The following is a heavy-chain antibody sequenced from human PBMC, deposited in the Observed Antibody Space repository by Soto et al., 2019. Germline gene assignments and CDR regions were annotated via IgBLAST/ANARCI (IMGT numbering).Heavy chain of an antibody. CDR2: INSDGSST. CDR3: TRDPAPSGWYDY. J-gene: IGHJ4*02. Sequence: WWSLRLSCSASGFTRRDYWMHWGRQAPGKGLVWVSRINSDGSSTSYADSVKGRFIISRDSAKNMLYLQMNSLRAEDTALYYCTRDPAPSGWYDYWGRGTLVTVSS. V-gene: IGHV3-74*01. CDR1: GFTRRDYW. D-gene: IGHD6-19*01.